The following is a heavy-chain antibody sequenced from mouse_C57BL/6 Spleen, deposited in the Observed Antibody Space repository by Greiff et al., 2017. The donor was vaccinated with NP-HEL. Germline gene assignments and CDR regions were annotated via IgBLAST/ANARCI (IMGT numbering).Heavy chain of an antibody. V-gene: IGHV1-39*01. Sequence: LQSGPELVKPGASVKISCKASGYSFTDYNMNWVKQSNGKSLEWIGVINPNYGTTSYNQKFKGKATLTVDQSSSTAYMQLNSLTSEDSAVYYCAKSYGSSYYAMDYWGQGTSVTVSS. CDR3: AKSYGSSYYAMDY. J-gene: IGHJ4*01. CDR1: GYSFTDYN. D-gene: IGHD1-1*01. CDR2: INPNYGTT.